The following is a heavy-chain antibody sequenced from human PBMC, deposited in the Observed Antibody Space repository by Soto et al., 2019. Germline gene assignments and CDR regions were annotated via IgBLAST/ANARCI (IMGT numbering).Heavy chain of an antibody. D-gene: IGHD2-15*01. CDR2: ISGSGGST. V-gene: IGHV3-23*01. Sequence: PGGSLRLSCAASGCTFSSYAMSWVRQAPGKGLEWVSAISGSGGSTYYADSVKGRFTVSRDNSKNTLYLQMNSLRAEDTAVYYCAKDPRNLGGRSHSIPDWGQGTLVTVSS. J-gene: IGHJ4*02. CDR1: GCTFSSYA. CDR3: AKDPRNLGGRSHSIPD.